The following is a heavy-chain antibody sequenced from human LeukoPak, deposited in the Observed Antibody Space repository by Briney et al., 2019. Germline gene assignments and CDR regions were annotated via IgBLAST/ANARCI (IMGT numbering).Heavy chain of an antibody. Sequence: PSETLSLTCTVSGGSISSSSYYWGWIRQPPGKGLEWIGSISYSGSTYYNPSLKSRVTISVDTSKNQFSLKLSSVTAADTAVYYCARGARWPHYFDYWGQGTLVTVSS. CDR3: ARGARWPHYFDY. CDR2: ISYSGST. D-gene: IGHD2-15*01. J-gene: IGHJ4*02. CDR1: GGSISSSSYY. V-gene: IGHV4-39*01.